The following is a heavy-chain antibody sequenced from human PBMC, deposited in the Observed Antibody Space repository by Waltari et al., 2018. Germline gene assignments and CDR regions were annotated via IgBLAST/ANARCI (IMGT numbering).Heavy chain of an antibody. CDR3: ARKKRGGSRGMDV. J-gene: IGHJ6*02. Sequence: QVQLQQWGAGLLKPSETLSLTCAVYGGSFSGYYWSWIRQPPGKGLEWIGEINHSGSTNYTPSLKSRVTISVDTSKNQFSLKLSSVTAADTAVYYCARKKRGGSRGMDVWGQGTTVTVSS. CDR1: GGSFSGYY. D-gene: IGHD6-25*01. V-gene: IGHV4-34*01. CDR2: INHSGST.